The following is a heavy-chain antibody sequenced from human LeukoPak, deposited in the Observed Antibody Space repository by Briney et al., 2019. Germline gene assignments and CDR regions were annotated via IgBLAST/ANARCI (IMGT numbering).Heavy chain of an antibody. Sequence: PGGSLRLSCAASGFTFNNFEMNWVRQAPGKGLEWIAYVSGSGSEIHYGDSVKGRFTISRDNSKNTLYLQMSSLRAEDTAVYYCVNEVGTYYYGMDVWGQGTTVTVSS. CDR1: GFTFNNFE. V-gene: IGHV3-48*03. J-gene: IGHJ6*02. D-gene: IGHD1-1*01. CDR3: VNEVGTYYYGMDV. CDR2: VSGSGSEI.